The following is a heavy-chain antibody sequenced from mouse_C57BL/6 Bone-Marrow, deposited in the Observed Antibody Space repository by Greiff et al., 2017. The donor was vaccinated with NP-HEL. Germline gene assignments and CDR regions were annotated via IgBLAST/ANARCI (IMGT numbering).Heavy chain of an antibody. V-gene: IGHV1-80*01. CDR2: IYPGDGDT. Sequence: QVQLKESGAELVKPGASVKISCKASGYAFSSYWMNWVKQRPGKGLEWIGQIYPGDGDTNSNGKFKGKATLTADKSSSTAYMQLSSLTSEDSAVYFCARGYYGSSLCYWGQGTTLTVSS. CDR1: GYAFSSYW. D-gene: IGHD1-1*01. CDR3: ARGYYGSSLCY. J-gene: IGHJ2*01.